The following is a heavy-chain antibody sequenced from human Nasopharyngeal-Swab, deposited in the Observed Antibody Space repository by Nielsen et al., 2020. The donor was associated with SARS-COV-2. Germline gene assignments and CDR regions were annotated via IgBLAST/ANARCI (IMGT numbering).Heavy chain of an antibody. V-gene: IGHV4-34*01. D-gene: IGHD3-16*02. CDR1: GGSLSGYY. CDR2: INHSGST. Sequence: SETLSLTCAVYGGSLSGYYWSWIRQPPGKGLEWIGEINHSGSTSYNPSLKSRITISVDTSKNQFSLKLSSVTAADTAVYYCARGRVWGGYRYTYYFDYWGQGTLVTVSS. CDR3: ARGRVWGGYRYTYYFDY. J-gene: IGHJ4*02.